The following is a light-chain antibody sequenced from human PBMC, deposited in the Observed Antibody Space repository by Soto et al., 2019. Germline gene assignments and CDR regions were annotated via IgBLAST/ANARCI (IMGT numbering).Light chain of an antibody. V-gene: IGKV3-20*01. Sequence: EFVLTQSPGKLSLSPGERATLSCRASQSISSSFLAWYQQKPGQAPRLLIYGASSRGTGIPDRFSGSGSGTDFTFTISRLEPEDFAVYYCQQYGSSPPLTFGGGTKVEIK. CDR1: QSISSSF. CDR2: GAS. J-gene: IGKJ4*01. CDR3: QQYGSSPPLT.